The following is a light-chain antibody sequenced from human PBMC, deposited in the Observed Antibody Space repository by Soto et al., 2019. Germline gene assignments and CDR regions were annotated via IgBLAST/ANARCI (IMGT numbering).Light chain of an antibody. V-gene: IGKV1-5*03. CDR2: KAS. CDR3: QHYNSYSEA. Sequence: DIQMTQSPSTLSGSVGDRVTITCRASQTISSWLVWYQQKPGNAPKLLIYKASTLKSGVPSRFSGSGAGTDFTLTISSLQPDDFATYYCQHYNSYSEAFGQGTKVELK. CDR1: QTISSW. J-gene: IGKJ1*01.